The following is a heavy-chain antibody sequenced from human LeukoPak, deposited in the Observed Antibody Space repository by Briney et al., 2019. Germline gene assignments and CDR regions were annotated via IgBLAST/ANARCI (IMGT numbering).Heavy chain of an antibody. CDR1: GYTFTGYY. D-gene: IGHD6-13*01. CDR3: ARDIPLTYSSSWEGYFDY. CDR2: INPNSGGT. J-gene: IGHJ4*02. V-gene: IGHV1-2*02. Sequence: ASVKVSCKASGYTFTGYYMHWVRQAPGQGLEWMGWINPNSGGTNYAQKFQGRVTMTRDTSISTAYMELSRLRSDDTAVYYCARDIPLTYSSSWEGYFDYWGQGTQVTVSS.